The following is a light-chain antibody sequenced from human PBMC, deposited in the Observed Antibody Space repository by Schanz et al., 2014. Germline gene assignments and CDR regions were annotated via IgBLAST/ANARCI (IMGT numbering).Light chain of an antibody. CDR1: QSVGSD. CDR2: RAS. V-gene: IGKV3-15*01. CDR3: QQYGSSPGT. Sequence: EIVMTQSPPVLSVSPGEGATLSCRASQSVGSDLAWYQKKYGQAPRLLISRASTRATGIPARFSGSGSGTDFSLTISSLQSEDFAIYYCQQYGSSPGTFGQGTKVEIK. J-gene: IGKJ1*01.